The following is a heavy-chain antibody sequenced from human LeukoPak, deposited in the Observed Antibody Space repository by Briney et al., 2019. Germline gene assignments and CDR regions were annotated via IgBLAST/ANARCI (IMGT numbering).Heavy chain of an antibody. V-gene: IGHV3-23*01. Sequence: GGSLRLSCAASGFTFSSYVMSWVRQAPGKGLEWVSTISGSGDSTYYVDSVKGRFTISRDNAKNSLYLQMNSLRAEDTAIYYCAREDDWNYEDYWGQGTLVTVSS. CDR2: ISGSGDST. J-gene: IGHJ4*02. CDR3: AREDDWNYEDY. D-gene: IGHD1-7*01. CDR1: GFTFSSYV.